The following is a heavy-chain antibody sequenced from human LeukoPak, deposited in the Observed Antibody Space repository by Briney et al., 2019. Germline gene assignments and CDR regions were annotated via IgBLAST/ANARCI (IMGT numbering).Heavy chain of an antibody. CDR2: IYSGGST. CDR1: GFTVSNNY. J-gene: IGHJ4*02. Sequence: GGSQRLSCAASGFTVSNNYMTWVRQAPGKGLEWVSLIYSGGSTYYADSVKGRFTISRDNSKNTLYLQMNSLRAEDTAVYYCAKAFYNPYYFDYWGQGTLVTVSS. D-gene: IGHD5-24*01. V-gene: IGHV3-53*01. CDR3: AKAFYNPYYFDY.